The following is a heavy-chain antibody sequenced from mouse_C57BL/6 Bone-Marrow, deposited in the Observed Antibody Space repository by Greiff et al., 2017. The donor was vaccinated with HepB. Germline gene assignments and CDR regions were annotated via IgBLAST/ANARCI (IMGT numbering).Heavy chain of an antibody. D-gene: IGHD2-2*01. V-gene: IGHV1-82*01. CDR2: IYPGDGDT. CDR1: GYAFSSSW. CDR3: ARSGGYYWYFDV. J-gene: IGHJ1*03. Sequence: VNLVESGPELVKPGASVKISCKASGYAFSSSWMNWVKQRPGKGLEWIGRIYPGDGDTNYNGKFKGKATLTADKSSSTAYMQLSSLTSEDSAVYFCARSGGYYWYFDVWGTGTTVTVSS.